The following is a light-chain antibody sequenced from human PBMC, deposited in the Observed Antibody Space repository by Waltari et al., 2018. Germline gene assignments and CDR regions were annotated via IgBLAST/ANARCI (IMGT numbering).Light chain of an antibody. V-gene: IGLV2-14*01. Sequence: QSALTQSASLSGSPGQSITIPCTGTSSDVGAYNFCSWYQQYPGKAPKLMIYNAGKRPSGVSNRFSPSTSGTAASLTISGLQAEDEALYSCSSYTSSSTWVFGGGTKLTVL. CDR2: NAG. J-gene: IGLJ3*02. CDR3: SSYTSSSTWV. CDR1: SSDVGAYNF.